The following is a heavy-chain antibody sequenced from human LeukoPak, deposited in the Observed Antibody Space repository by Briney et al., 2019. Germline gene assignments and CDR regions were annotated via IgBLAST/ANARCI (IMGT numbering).Heavy chain of an antibody. CDR1: GGSISSGSYY. J-gene: IGHJ3*02. Sequence: SQTLSLTCTVSGGSISSGSYYWSWIRQPAGKGLEWIGRIYTSGSTNYNPSLKSRVTISVDTSKNQFTLQLSSVTPDDTAVYYCARGGLVRGTINSLIAFDIWGQGTMITVSS. V-gene: IGHV4-61*02. D-gene: IGHD3-10*01. CDR3: ARGGLVRGTINSLIAFDI. CDR2: IYTSGST.